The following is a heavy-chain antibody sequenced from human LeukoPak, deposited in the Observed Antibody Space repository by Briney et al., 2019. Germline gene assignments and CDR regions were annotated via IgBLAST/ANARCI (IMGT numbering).Heavy chain of an antibody. Sequence: GGSLRLSCAASGFTFRNYGMSWVRQAPGKGLEWVSFISPSGDSTYYADSLKGRFTISRDNAKNSLYLQMNSLRAEDTAIYYCARVMVATSNWFDPWGQGTLVTVSS. CDR1: GFTFRNYG. J-gene: IGHJ5*02. D-gene: IGHD5-12*01. V-gene: IGHV3-23*01. CDR3: ARVMVATSNWFDP. CDR2: ISPSGDST.